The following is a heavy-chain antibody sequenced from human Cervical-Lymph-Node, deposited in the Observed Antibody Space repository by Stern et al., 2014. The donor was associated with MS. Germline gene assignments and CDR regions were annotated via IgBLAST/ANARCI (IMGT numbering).Heavy chain of an antibody. Sequence: QLVQSGAEAKKPGSSVKVSCKASGDTFSRYAINWVRQVPGQGLEWMGGITPVFGTTNYAQKFQGRVTITADKSTNTAYMELMTLRSEDTAVYYCARGGGLVGYFDYWGQGTLVSVSS. CDR1: GDTFSRYA. V-gene: IGHV1-69*06. CDR3: ARGGGLVGYFDY. J-gene: IGHJ4*02. CDR2: ITPVFGTT. D-gene: IGHD1-26*01.